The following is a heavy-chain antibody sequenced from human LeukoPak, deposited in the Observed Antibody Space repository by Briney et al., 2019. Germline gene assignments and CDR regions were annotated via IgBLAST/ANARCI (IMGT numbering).Heavy chain of an antibody. V-gene: IGHV3-23*01. J-gene: IGHJ4*02. Sequence: GGSLRLSCAASGFTFSSYAMGWVRQAPGKGLEWVSAISGSGGSTYYADSVKGRFTISRDNSKNTLHLQMNSLRAEDTAVYYCAKNLRIRSEYAYWGQGTLVTVSS. D-gene: IGHD2/OR15-2a*01. CDR1: GFTFSSYA. CDR2: ISGSGGST. CDR3: AKNLRIRSEYAY.